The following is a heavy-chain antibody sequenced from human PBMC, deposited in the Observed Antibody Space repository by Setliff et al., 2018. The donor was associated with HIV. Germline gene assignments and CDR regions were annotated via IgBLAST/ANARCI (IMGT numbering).Heavy chain of an antibody. D-gene: IGHD2-21*02. CDR2: GYYSGIT. CDR1: GGSISNYY. V-gene: IGHV4-59*08. CDR3: ARSSRGSLRDLDY. Sequence: PSETLSLTCTVSGGSISNYYWSWIRQPPGKGLEWIGCGYYSGITHYDPSLKGRVSISVDASKNQFSLRLNSVTVADTAVYFCARSSRGSLRDLDYWGPGTLVTVSS. J-gene: IGHJ4*02.